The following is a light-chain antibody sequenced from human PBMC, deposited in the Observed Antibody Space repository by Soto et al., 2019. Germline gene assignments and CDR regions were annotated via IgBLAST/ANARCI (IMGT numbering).Light chain of an antibody. CDR1: ISDVGSYDL. J-gene: IGLJ3*02. CDR2: EGS. CDR3: CSYAGSSTSWV. V-gene: IGLV2-23*01. Sequence: QSALTQPASVSGSPGQSITISFTGTISDVGSYDLVSWYQQHPGKAPKLMIYEGSKRPSGVSSRFSGSKSGNTASLTISGVQAEDEADYYCCSYAGSSTSWVFGGGTTVTVL.